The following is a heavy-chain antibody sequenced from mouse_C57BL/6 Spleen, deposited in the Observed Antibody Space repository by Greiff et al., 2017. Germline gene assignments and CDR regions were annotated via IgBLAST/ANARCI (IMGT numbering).Heavy chain of an antibody. CDR3: ASIYDYDGAMDY. D-gene: IGHD2-4*01. CDR2: IDPSDSET. CDR1: GYTFTSYW. Sequence: QVHVKQPGAELVRPGSSVKLSCKASGYTFTSYWMHWVKQRPIQGLEWIGNIDPSDSETHYNQKFKDKATLTVDKSSSTAYMQLSSLTSEDSAVYYCASIYDYDGAMDYWGQGTSVTVSS. J-gene: IGHJ4*01. V-gene: IGHV1-52*01.